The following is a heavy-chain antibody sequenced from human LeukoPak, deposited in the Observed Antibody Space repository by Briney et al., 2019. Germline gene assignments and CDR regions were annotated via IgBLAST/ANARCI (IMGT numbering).Heavy chain of an antibody. CDR3: ARDRYSYGDFDF. J-gene: IGHJ4*02. CDR1: GFTFSSYW. D-gene: IGHD5-18*01. CDR2: IKQDGSAK. Sequence: GGSLRLSCAASGFTFSSYWMSWVRQAPGQGLEWLANIKQDGSAKYYVDSVKGRFTISRDNAKNSLSLQMNSLRAEDTAVYYCARDRYSYGDFDFWGQGTLVTVSS. V-gene: IGHV3-7*01.